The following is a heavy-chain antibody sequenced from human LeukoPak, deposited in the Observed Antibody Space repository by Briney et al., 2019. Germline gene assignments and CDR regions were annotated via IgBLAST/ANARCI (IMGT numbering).Heavy chain of an antibody. D-gene: IGHD3-10*01. CDR2: IYSGGST. Sequence: GGSLRLSCAASGFTVSSNYMSWVRQAPGKGLEWVSVIYSGGSTYYADSVKGRFTISRDNSKNTLYLQMNSLRAEDTAVYYCARWNYYGSGSYYNDAFDIWGQGTMVTVSS. J-gene: IGHJ3*02. CDR1: GFTVSSNY. V-gene: IGHV3-53*01. CDR3: ARWNYYGSGSYYNDAFDI.